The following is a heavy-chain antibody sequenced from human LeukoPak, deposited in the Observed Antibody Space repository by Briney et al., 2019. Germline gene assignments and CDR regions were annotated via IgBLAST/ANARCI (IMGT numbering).Heavy chain of an antibody. CDR1: GYTFTDYY. V-gene: IGHV1-2*02. D-gene: IGHD3-10*01. Sequence: GASVKVSCTASGYTFTDYYLHWVRQAPGQGLEWMGWISPNSDGTNYAQRFQGRVTMTRDTSISTAYMELSRLRSDDTAVYYCARGLGHYYGSGSPGFDPWGQGTLVTVSS. CDR3: ARGLGHYYGSGSPGFDP. J-gene: IGHJ5*02. CDR2: ISPNSDGT.